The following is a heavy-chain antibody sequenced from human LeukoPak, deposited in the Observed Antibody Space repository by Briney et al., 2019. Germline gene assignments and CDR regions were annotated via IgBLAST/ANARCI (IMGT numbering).Heavy chain of an antibody. J-gene: IGHJ4*02. CDR2: IYSGGST. CDR1: GFTVNSNY. CDR3: ARVARGASSSWYFDY. D-gene: IGHD6-13*01. V-gene: IGHV3-66*01. Sequence: GGSLRLSCAASGFTVNSNYMSWVRQAPGKGLEWVSVIYSGGSTYYADSVKGRFTISRDNSTNRLYLQMNSLRAEDTAVYYGARVARGASSSWYFDYWGQGTLVSVSS.